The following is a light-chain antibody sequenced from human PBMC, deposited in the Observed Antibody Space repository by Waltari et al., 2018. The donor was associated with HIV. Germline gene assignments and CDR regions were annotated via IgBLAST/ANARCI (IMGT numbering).Light chain of an antibody. CDR1: ENIKNNY. CDR3: HQFGSSVSYT. CDR2: DAS. V-gene: IGKV3D-20*01. J-gene: IGKJ2*01. Sequence: EIVLTQSPATLSLSPGESVTLPCVPSENIKNNYLAWYQQKGGQAPRMLIYDASRRAYGIPDRCSGSGSGTDFTLTISRLEPDDFATDYCHQFGSSVSYTFGQGTKLEIK.